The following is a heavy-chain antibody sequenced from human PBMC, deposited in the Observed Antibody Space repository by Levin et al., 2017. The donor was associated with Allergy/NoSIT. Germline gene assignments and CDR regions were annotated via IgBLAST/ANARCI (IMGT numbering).Heavy chain of an antibody. CDR1: GFTFSAYG. D-gene: IGHD5-12*01. V-gene: IGHV3-73*01. CDR3: TRPSGYDTYYYYGMDV. J-gene: IGHJ6*01. Sequence: GGSLRLSCADSGFTFSAYGMNWVRQAAGKGLEWVGRIRSKANSSATEYAASVKGRFNISRDDSKNTAYLQMNSLKTEDTAVYYCTRPSGYDTYYYYGMDVWGQGTTVTVSS. CDR2: IRSKANSSAT.